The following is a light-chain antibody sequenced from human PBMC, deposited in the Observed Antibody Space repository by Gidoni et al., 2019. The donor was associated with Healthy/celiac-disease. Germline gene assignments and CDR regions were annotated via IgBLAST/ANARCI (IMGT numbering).Light chain of an antibody. V-gene: IGKV1-33*01. CDR3: QQYDNLPPDT. CDR2: DAS. Sequence: DIQMTPSPSSLSASVGDRVTITCQASQDISNYLNWYQQKPGKAPKLLIYDASNLETGVPSRFSGSGSGTDFAFTSSSLQPEDIATYYCQQYDNLPPDTFGGGTKVEIK. J-gene: IGKJ4*01. CDR1: QDISNY.